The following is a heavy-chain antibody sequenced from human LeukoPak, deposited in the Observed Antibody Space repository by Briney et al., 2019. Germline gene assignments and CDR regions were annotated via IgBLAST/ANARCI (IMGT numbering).Heavy chain of an antibody. V-gene: IGHV4-38-2*01. D-gene: IGHD3-22*01. J-gene: IGHJ4*02. Sequence: PSETLSLTCAVSGYSISSGYYWVWIRQPPGKGLEWIGGIYHSGSTYYNPSLKSRVTISVDTSKNQFSLKLSSVTAADTAVYYCARFLSGTGSSGYPDWGQGTLVTVSS. CDR1: GYSISSGYY. CDR2: IYHSGST. CDR3: ARFLSGTGSSGYPD.